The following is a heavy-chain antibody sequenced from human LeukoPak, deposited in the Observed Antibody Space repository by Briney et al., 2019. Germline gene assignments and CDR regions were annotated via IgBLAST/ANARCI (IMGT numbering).Heavy chain of an antibody. V-gene: IGHV4-59*01. J-gene: IGHJ4*02. CDR1: GGSISSYY. CDR3: ERGAGCGSVSEFDY. CDR2: IYYSGST. D-gene: IGHD1-14*01. Sequence: PSETLSLTCTVSGGSISSYYWSWLRQPPGKGLEWIGYIYYSGSTNYNPSLKSRVTISVDTSKNQFSLKLSAVTAADTAVYHCERGAGCGSVSEFDYWGQGTLVTVSS.